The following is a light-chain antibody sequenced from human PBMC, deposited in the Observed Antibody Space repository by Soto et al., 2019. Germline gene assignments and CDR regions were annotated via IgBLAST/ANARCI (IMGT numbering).Light chain of an antibody. CDR3: QQGSTGPQT. Sequence: DIQMTHSPSTLSASVGDIVTISCRASQSISNWLAWYQQKPGKAPKLLIYDASSVASGVPSRFSCSGSVTYSTLTSRSLQPEDFATYYRQQGSTGPQTFGQGTKVDIK. CDR2: DAS. CDR1: QSISNW. J-gene: IGKJ1*01. V-gene: IGKV1-5*01.